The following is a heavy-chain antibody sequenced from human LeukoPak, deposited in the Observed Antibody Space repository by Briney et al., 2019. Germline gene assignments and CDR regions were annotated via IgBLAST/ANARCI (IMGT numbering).Heavy chain of an antibody. CDR3: ARGYCTNTNCYDYDAFDI. D-gene: IGHD2-2*01. Sequence: PSETLSLTCNVSGYSISSGYYWGWLRQPPGKGLEWIGSIYHSGSTYYNPSLKSRVTMLVDTSKNQFSLKLSSVTAADTAVYHCARGYCTNTNCYDYDAFDIWGQGTKVTVSS. CDR2: IYHSGST. CDR1: GYSISSGYY. V-gene: IGHV4-38-2*02. J-gene: IGHJ3*02.